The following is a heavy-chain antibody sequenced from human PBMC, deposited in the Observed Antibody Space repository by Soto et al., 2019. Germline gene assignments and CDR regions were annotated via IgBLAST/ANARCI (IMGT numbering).Heavy chain of an antibody. CDR3: ARDAGSYCSSTSCYEV. V-gene: IGHV3-66*01. D-gene: IGHD2-2*01. CDR2: IYSGGST. CDR1: GFTVSSNY. J-gene: IGHJ4*02. Sequence: GGSLRLSCAASGFTVSSNYMSWVRQAPGKGLEWVSVIYSGGSTYYADSVKGRFTISRDNSKNTLYLQMNGLRAEDTAVYYCARDAGSYCSSTSCYEVWGQGTLVTVSS.